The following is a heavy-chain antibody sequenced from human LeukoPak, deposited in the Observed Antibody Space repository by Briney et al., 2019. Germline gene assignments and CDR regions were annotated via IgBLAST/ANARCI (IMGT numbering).Heavy chain of an antibody. CDR2: ISKSDGST. J-gene: IGHJ4*02. CDR1: GFTFSSYA. V-gene: IGHV3-23*01. CDR3: AKGSDYPDN. Sequence: GRSLRLSCAASGFTFSSYAMTWVRQAPGKGLAWVSSISKSDGSTYYADSVKGRFTISRDNSKNTLYLQMNSLRAEDTCVYYCAKGSDYPDNWGQGTLVTVSS.